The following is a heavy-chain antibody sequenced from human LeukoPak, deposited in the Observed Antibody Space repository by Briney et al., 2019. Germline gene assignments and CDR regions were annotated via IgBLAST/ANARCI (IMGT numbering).Heavy chain of an antibody. V-gene: IGHV4-39*01. CDR2: IYYSGST. J-gene: IGHJ3*02. D-gene: IGHD3-10*01. Sequence: SETLSLTRTVSGGSISSSSYYWGWIRQPPGKGLEWIGSIYYSGSTYYNPSLKSRVTISVDTSKNQFSLKLSSVTAADTAVYYCEGTADAFDIWGQGTMVTVSS. CDR1: GGSISSSSYY. CDR3: EGTADAFDI.